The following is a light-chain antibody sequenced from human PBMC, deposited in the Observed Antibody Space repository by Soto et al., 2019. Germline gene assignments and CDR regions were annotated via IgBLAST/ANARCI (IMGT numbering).Light chain of an antibody. CDR1: SSDVGGYNY. Sequence: QSALTQPASVSGSPGQSITISCTGTSSDVGGYNYVSWYQQHPGKAPKLMIYDVSNRPSGVSNRFSGSKSGNPASLTISGLQVEDEADYYCNSYTSRSSTTYVFGTGTKVTVL. CDR2: DVS. CDR3: NSYTSRSSTTYV. V-gene: IGLV2-14*01. J-gene: IGLJ1*01.